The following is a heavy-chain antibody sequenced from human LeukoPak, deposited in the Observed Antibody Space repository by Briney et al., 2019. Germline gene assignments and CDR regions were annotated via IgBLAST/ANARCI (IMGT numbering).Heavy chain of an antibody. CDR2: ISYDGSNK. D-gene: IGHD5-18*01. J-gene: IGHJ4*02. Sequence: PGGSLRLSCAASGFTFSSYGMHWVRQAPGKGLEWVTVISYDGSNKYYADSVRGRFTISRDNSKNTLYLQMNSLRAEDTAVYYCAKTPAIGYSYGYYWGQGTLVTVSS. V-gene: IGHV3-30*18. CDR3: AKTPAIGYSYGYY. CDR1: GFTFSSYG.